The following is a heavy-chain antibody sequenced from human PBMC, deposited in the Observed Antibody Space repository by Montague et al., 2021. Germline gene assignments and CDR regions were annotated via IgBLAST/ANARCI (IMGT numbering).Heavy chain of an antibody. CDR3: AREWSGFDF. CDR1: GDSMNTYI. Sequence: SETLSLTCTVSGDSMNTYIWNWIRQPPGKGLEWIGYIYSSGNTNYNPSLKSRVTISVDTSRNQFSLEVSSVTAADTAMYYCAREWSGFDFWGHGTMVTVSS. CDR2: IYSSGNT. J-gene: IGHJ3*01. V-gene: IGHV4-59*01. D-gene: IGHD1-26*01.